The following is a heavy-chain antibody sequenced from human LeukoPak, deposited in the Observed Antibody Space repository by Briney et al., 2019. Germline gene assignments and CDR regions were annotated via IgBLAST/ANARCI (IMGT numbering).Heavy chain of an antibody. CDR2: IYDSGST. D-gene: IGHD3-22*01. CDR3: ACLTTADAFDI. V-gene: IGHV4-59*01. CDR1: GGSISSYY. Sequence: SETLSLTCTVSGGSISSYYWSWIRQPPGKGLEWIGYIYDSGSTNYNPSLKSRVTISVDTSKNQFSLKLVSVTAADTAVYYCACLTTADAFDIWGQGTMVTVSS. J-gene: IGHJ3*02.